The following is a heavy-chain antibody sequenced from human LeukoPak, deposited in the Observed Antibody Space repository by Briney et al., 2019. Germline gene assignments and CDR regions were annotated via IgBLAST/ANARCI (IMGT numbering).Heavy chain of an antibody. CDR2: ISSNGGST. CDR1: GFTFSSYA. Sequence: GGALRLSCSASGFTFSSYAMHWVRQAPGKGLEYVSAISSNGGSTYYADSVKGRFTISRDNSKKTLYLQMSSLRAEDTAVYYCVKDSTLWFGELLSGFDYWGQGTLVTVSS. CDR3: VKDSTLWFGELLSGFDY. J-gene: IGHJ4*02. V-gene: IGHV3-64D*06. D-gene: IGHD3-10*01.